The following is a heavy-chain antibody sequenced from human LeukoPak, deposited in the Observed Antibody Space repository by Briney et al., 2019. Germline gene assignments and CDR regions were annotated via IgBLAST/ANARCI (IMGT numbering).Heavy chain of an antibody. CDR2: VRSKANSYAT. J-gene: IGHJ4*02. V-gene: IGHV3-73*01. CDR1: GFSFSGSL. Sequence: GGSLRLSCADSGFSFSGSLIHWVRQASGKGLEWVGRVRSKANSYATAYAASVKGRFTISRDDSKNTAYLQMNSLKTEDTAVYYCTRTAEAYGDYVDYWGQGTLVTVSS. CDR3: TRTAEAYGDYVDY. D-gene: IGHD4-17*01.